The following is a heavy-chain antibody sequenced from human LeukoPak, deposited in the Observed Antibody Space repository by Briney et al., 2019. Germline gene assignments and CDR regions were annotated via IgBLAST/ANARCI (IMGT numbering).Heavy chain of an antibody. CDR3: ARDLEDYNNYGEMAI. V-gene: IGHV3-33*01. J-gene: IGHJ4*02. Sequence: HPGGSLRLSCAASGFTFSSYGMHWVRQAPGKGLEWVAVIWYDGSNKYYADSVKGRFTISRDNSKNTLYLQMNSLRAEDTAIYYCARDLEDYNNYGEMAIWGQGALVTVSS. CDR1: GFTFSSYG. D-gene: IGHD4-11*01. CDR2: IWYDGSNK.